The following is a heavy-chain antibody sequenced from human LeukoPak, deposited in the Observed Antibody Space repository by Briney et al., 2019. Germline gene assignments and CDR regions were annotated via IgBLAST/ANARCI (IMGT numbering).Heavy chain of an antibody. CDR3: AKPRNRRTAVAGNWFDP. Sequence: PGGSLRLSCAASGFTFSSYEMNWVRQAPGKGLEWVSYISSSGSTIYYADSVKGRFTISRDNSKNTLYLQMNSLRAEDTAVYYCAKPRNRRTAVAGNWFDPWGQGTLVTVSS. J-gene: IGHJ5*02. CDR1: GFTFSSYE. D-gene: IGHD6-19*01. V-gene: IGHV3-48*03. CDR2: ISSSGSTI.